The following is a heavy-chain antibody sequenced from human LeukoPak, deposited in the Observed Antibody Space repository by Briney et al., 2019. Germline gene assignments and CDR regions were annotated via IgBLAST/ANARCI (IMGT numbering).Heavy chain of an antibody. D-gene: IGHD3-10*01. CDR1: GFTFSDHY. J-gene: IGHJ6*02. V-gene: IGHV3-72*01. CDR3: ARGSDYYSSGTSYGMDV. Sequence: QPGGSLRLSCAASGFTFSDHYMDWVRQSPGKGLEWVGRTKNKANSYTTEYAASVKGRFTISRDASKNSLYLQMNSLKTEDTAVYYCARGSDYYSSGTSYGMDVWGQGTTVTVSS. CDR2: TKNKANSYTT.